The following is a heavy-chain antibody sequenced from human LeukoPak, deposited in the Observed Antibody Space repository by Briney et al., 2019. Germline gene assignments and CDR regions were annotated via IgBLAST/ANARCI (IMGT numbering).Heavy chain of an antibody. Sequence: GGSLRLSCAASGFTFSSYSMNWVRQAPGKGLEWVSYITSSSSTIYYADSVKGRFTISRDNAKNSLYLQMNSLRAEDTAVYYCARAHSWWIAEAGLGLIDYWGQGTLVTVSS. J-gene: IGHJ4*02. CDR2: ITSSSSTI. D-gene: IGHD6-19*01. CDR1: GFTFSSYS. V-gene: IGHV3-48*04. CDR3: ARAHSWWIAEAGLGLIDY.